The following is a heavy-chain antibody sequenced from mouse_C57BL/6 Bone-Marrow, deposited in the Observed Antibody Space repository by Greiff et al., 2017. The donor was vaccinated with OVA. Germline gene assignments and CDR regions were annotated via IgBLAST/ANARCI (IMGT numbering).Heavy chain of an antibody. Sequence: EVQLVESGGDLVKPGGSLKLSCAASGFTFSSYGMSWVRQTPDKRLEWVATISSGGSYTYYPDSVKGRFTISRDNAKNTLDLQMSSLKSEDTSMYYCARQVDYGSFFDYCGQGTTLTVSS. D-gene: IGHD1-1*01. J-gene: IGHJ2*01. CDR1: GFTFSSYG. CDR3: ARQVDYGSFFDY. CDR2: ISSGGSYT. V-gene: IGHV5-6*01.